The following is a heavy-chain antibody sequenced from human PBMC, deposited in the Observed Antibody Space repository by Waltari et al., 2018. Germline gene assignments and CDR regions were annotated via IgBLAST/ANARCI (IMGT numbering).Heavy chain of an antibody. CDR2: IYYSGYT. D-gene: IGHD3-10*01. Sequence: QLQLQESGPGLVKPSATLSLTCTVSGGSISDGSFHWGWIRQSPGKGLEWLGSIYYSGYTYYHPSLRSRVSISVDTSTNQFSLKLSSVTAADTAVYYCARTFAYGSGTYNHWGQGSLVTVSS. CDR1: GGSISDGSFH. V-gene: IGHV4-39*01. CDR3: ARTFAYGSGTYNH. J-gene: IGHJ4*02.